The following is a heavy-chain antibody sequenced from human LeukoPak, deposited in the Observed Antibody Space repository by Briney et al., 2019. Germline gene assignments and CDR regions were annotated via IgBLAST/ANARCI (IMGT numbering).Heavy chain of an antibody. CDR2: IYYSGNT. D-gene: IGHD6-13*01. V-gene: IGHV4-39*01. CDR1: GDFISSTSYY. CDR3: ARGYSSTWYAFVDY. J-gene: IGHJ4*02. Sequence: SETLSLTCTVSGDFISSTSYYWGWIRQSPGKGLEWIGSIYYSGNTYYNPSLKIRVTISVDTSKNQFSLKLLSVTATDTAVYYCARGYSSTWYAFVDYWGQGTLVTVSS.